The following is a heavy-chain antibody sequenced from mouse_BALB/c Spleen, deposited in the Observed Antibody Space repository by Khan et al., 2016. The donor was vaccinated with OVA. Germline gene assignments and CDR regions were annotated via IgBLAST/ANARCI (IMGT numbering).Heavy chain of an antibody. Sequence: QVQLKQSGAELARPGASVKMSCKASGYTFTSHTMHWIKQRPGQGLEWIGYINPRSGYNQKLNDKATLTADISSSTAYMQLSSLTSEDSAVYYWARRTTEYALDYWGQGTSVTVSS. V-gene: IGHV1-4*01. CDR3: ARRTTEYALDY. CDR2: INPRSG. D-gene: IGHD2-14*01. J-gene: IGHJ4*01. CDR1: GYTFTSHT.